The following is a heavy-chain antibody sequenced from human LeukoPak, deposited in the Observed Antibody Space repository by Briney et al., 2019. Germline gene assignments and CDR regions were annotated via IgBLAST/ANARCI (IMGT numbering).Heavy chain of an antibody. CDR1: GGSISNYY. Sequence: LETLSLTGTVSGGSISNYYWSWIRQPPGKGLEWIGYIYSSGSTKYNPSLKSRVTISVDTSKNQFSLKLSSVTAADTAVYYCARAPRGESDAASGFYGVDVWGQGTTVTVSS. D-gene: IGHD3-22*01. V-gene: IGHV4-59*01. J-gene: IGHJ6*02. CDR3: ARAPRGESDAASGFYGVDV. CDR2: IYSSGST.